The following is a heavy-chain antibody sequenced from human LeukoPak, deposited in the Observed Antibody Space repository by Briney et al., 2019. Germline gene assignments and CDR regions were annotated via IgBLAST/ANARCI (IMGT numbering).Heavy chain of an antibody. CDR2: IFEPGRT. V-gene: IGHV4-59*01. CDR3: AGGPRGVGLIHY. J-gene: IGHJ4*02. CDR1: GGSFSSYY. Sequence: SETLSLTCRVPGGSFSSYYWSWIRQPPGKGLEWVGHIFEPGRTKYSPSLKSRVTISVHTSKNQFSLKLTSVTAPDTAMYFCAGGPRGVGLIHYWGQGTLVTVSS. D-gene: IGHD3-10*01.